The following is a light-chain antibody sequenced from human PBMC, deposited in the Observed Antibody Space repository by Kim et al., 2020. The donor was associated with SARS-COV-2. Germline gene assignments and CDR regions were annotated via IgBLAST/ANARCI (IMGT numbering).Light chain of an antibody. Sequence: QSALTQPASVSGSPGQSITISCTGTSSDVGNYNYVSWYQHHPGEAPKVMIYDVTKRPSGVSHRFFGSKSGNTASLTISGLQTEDEADYYCCSYASSGTLIFGGGTQLTVL. CDR2: DVT. V-gene: IGLV2-14*03. CDR1: SSDVGNYNY. CDR3: CSYASSGTLI. J-gene: IGLJ2*01.